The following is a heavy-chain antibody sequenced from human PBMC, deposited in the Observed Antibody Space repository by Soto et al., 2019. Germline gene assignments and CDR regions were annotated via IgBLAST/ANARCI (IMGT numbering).Heavy chain of an antibody. D-gene: IGHD3-10*01. Sequence: ASVKVSCKASGYTFTSYYINWVRQAPGQGLEWMGIINPSGGSTAYAQKFQGRVTMTRDMSTSTVYMELSSLRSEDTAVYYCARVSLPGELFLVIGWTYYYYYGMDVWGQGTTVTVSS. CDR2: INPSGGST. CDR3: ARVSLPGELFLVIGWTYYYYYGMDV. J-gene: IGHJ6*02. V-gene: IGHV1-46*01. CDR1: GYTFTSYY.